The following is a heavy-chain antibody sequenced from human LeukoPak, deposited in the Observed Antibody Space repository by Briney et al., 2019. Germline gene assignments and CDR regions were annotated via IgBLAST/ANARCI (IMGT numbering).Heavy chain of an antibody. J-gene: IGHJ4*02. CDR1: GYTFTSYG. V-gene: IGHV1-18*01. CDR3: ARDIFGSSRPSDY. CDR2: ISAYNGNT. D-gene: IGHD3-10*02. Sequence: ASVKVSCKASGYTFTSYGISWVRQAPGQGLEWMGWISAYNGNTNYAQKFQGRLTITRDASATTAYMELSGLKPEDTAVYYCARDIFGSSRPSDYWGQGTLVTVSS.